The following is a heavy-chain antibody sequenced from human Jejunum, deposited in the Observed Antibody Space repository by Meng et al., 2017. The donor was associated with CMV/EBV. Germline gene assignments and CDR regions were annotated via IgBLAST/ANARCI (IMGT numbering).Heavy chain of an antibody. CDR1: NSYR. CDR3: ARETAESNWNAGTYLDP. V-gene: IGHV1-69*06. J-gene: IGHJ5*02. Sequence: NSYRVNWVRQAPGQGLQWMGRFIPMFDTSNYAPNFQGRVTISADKSTNTVFMELTSLTSGDSAVYYCARETAESNWNAGTYLDPWGQGTLVTVSS. CDR2: FIPMFDTS. D-gene: IGHD1-1*01.